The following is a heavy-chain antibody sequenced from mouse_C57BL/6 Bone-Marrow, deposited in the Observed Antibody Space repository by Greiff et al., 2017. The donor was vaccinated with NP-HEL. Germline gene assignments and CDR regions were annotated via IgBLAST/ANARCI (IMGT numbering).Heavy chain of an antibody. CDR2: IDPSDSYT. Sequence: QVQLQQPGAELVKPGASVKLSCKASGYTFTTYWMPWVKQRPGQGLEWIGEIDPSDSYTNYNQQFKGKATLTVDTSSSTAYMQLSSLTSKDSAVYYCARKAYYGRSYEFAYWGQGTLVTVSA. V-gene: IGHV1-50*01. D-gene: IGHD1-1*01. CDR1: GYTFTTYW. CDR3: ARKAYYGRSYEFAY. J-gene: IGHJ3*01.